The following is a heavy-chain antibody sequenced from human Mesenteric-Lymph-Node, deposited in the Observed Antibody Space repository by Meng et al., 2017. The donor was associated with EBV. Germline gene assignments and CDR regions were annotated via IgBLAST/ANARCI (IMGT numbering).Heavy chain of an antibody. CDR1: GGPVSSGGYS. Sequence: SGSGLVKPLPTPALTSAFSGGPVSSGGYSWSWIRQPPGKGLEWIGYIYHFGSPNYNPSLKSRVTISVDRSKNQFSLNLTSMTAADTAVYYCARRGIAEGFDFWGQGTLVTVSS. J-gene: IGHJ4*02. V-gene: IGHV4-30-2*01. CDR3: ARRGIAEGFDF. CDR2: IYHFGSP.